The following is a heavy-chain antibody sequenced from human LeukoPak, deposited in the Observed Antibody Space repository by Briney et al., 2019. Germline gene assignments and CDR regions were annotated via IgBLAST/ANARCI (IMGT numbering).Heavy chain of an antibody. CDR3: ARIRDGYNDAYDI. CDR2: INPGGDNT. CDR1: GYTFTNYY. V-gene: IGHV1-46*01. D-gene: IGHD5-24*01. Sequence: ASVEVSCKASGYTFTNYYIHWVRQAPGQGIEWMGLINPGGDNTNYAQNFQGRVTMTRDTSASTVYMELSSLRSEDTAIYYCARIRDGYNDAYDIWGQGTVVTVPS. J-gene: IGHJ3*02.